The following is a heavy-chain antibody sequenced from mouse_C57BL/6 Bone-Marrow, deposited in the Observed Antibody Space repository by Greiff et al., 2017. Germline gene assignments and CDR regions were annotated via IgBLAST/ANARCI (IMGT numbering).Heavy chain of an antibody. J-gene: IGHJ2*01. CDR2: INSDGGST. D-gene: IGHD3-1*01. V-gene: IGHV5-2*01. CDR3: ARLGTARVYFDY. CDR1: EYEFPSHD. Sequence: EVKLMESGGGLVQPGESLKLSCESNEYEFPSHDMSWVRKTPEKRLELVAAINSDGGSTYYPDTMERRFIISRDNTKKTLYLQMSSLRSEGTALYYCARLGTARVYFDYWGQGTTLTVSS.